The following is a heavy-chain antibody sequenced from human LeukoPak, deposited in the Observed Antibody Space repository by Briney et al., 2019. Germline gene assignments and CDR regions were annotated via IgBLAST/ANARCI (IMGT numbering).Heavy chain of an antibody. CDR1: GGSISSSSYY. V-gene: IGHV4-39*01. J-gene: IGHJ4*02. CDR2: IYYSGST. D-gene: IGHD3-3*01. CDR3: AGITIFGVVNY. Sequence: SETLSLTCTVSGGSISSSSYYWGWIRQPPGKGLEWIGSIYYSGSTYYNPSLKSRVTISVDTSKNQFSLKLSSVTAADTAVYYCAGITIFGVVNYWGQGTLVTVSS.